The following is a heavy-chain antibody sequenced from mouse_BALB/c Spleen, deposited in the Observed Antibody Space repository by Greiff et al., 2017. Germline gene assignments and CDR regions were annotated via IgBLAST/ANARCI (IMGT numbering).Heavy chain of an antibody. J-gene: IGHJ3*01. D-gene: IGHD1-2*01. V-gene: IGHV2-2*02. CDR2: IWSGGST. Sequence: QVQLQQSGPGLVQPSQSLSITCTVSGFSLTSYGVHWVRQSPGKGLEWLGVIWSGGSTDYNAAFISRLSISKDNSKSQVFFKMNSLQANDTAIYYCARGEAYGPFAYWGQGTLVTVSA. CDR1: GFSLTSYG. CDR3: ARGEAYGPFAY.